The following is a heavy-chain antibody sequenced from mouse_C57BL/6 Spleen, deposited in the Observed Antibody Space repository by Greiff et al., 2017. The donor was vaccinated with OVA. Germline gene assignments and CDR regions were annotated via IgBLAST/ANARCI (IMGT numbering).Heavy chain of an antibody. CDR3: ARNDYGYDGGLDY. J-gene: IGHJ2*01. Sequence: QVQLQQSGPELVKPGASVKLSCKASGYAFSSSWMNWVKQRPGKGLEWIGRLYPGDGDTNYNGKFKGKATLTADKSSSTAYMQLSSLTSEDSAVDFCARNDYGYDGGLDYWGKGTTLTVSS. CDR1: GYAFSSSW. D-gene: IGHD2-2*01. V-gene: IGHV1-82*01. CDR2: LYPGDGDT.